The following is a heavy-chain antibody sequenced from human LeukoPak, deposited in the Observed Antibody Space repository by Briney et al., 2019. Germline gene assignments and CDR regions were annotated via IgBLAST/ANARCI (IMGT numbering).Heavy chain of an antibody. D-gene: IGHD5-12*01. CDR1: GGSISSGGYY. V-gene: IGHV4-30-2*01. J-gene: IGHJ4*02. CDR3: ARVILSPSGYDLGLDY. CDR2: IYHSGST. Sequence: SETLSLTCTVSGGSISSGGYYWSWIRQPPGKGLEWIGYIYHSGSTYYNPSLKSRVTISVDRSKNQFYLKLSSVTAADTAAYYCARVILSPSGYDLGLDYWGQGTLVTVSS.